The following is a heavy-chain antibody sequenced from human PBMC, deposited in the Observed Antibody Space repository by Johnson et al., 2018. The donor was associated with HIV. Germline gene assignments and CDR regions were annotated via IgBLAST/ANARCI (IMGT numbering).Heavy chain of an antibody. Sequence: QMLLVESGGGLVKPGGSLRLSCAASGFTFSDYYMTWIRQAPGKGLEWGSYISSSGSTIYYADSVKGRFTISRDHAKNSLYLQMNSLRAEDTAVYYCASDQRRSSLYTEGYKVGNAFDIWGQGTMVTVSS. CDR2: ISSSGSTI. CDR1: GFTFSDYY. D-gene: IGHD6-13*01. V-gene: IGHV3-11*04. J-gene: IGHJ3*02. CDR3: ASDQRRSSLYTEGYKVGNAFDI.